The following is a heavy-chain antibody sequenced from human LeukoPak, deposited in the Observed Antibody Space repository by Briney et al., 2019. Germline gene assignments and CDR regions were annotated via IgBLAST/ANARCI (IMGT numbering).Heavy chain of an antibody. D-gene: IGHD3-10*01. CDR1: GGSFSGYY. CDR2: INHSGST. Sequence: PSETLSLTCAVYGGSFSGYYWSWIRQPPGKGLEWIGEINHSGSTNYNPSLKSRVTISVDTSKIQFSLKLSSVTAADTAVYYCARKGYYGSGSYSRVYYYGMDVWGQGTTVTVSS. V-gene: IGHV4-34*01. CDR3: ARKGYYGSGSYSRVYYYGMDV. J-gene: IGHJ6*02.